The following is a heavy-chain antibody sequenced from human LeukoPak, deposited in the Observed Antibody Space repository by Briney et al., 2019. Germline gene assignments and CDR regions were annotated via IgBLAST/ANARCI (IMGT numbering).Heavy chain of an antibody. J-gene: IGHJ3*02. Sequence: SETLSLTCAVYGGSFSGYYWSWIRQPPGKGLEWIGEINHSGSTNYNPSLKSRVTISVDTSKNQFSLKLSSVTAADTAVYYCAREGYYDSSGYSIDAFDIWSQGTMVTVSS. CDR1: GGSFSGYY. CDR3: AREGYYDSSGYSIDAFDI. V-gene: IGHV4-34*01. D-gene: IGHD3-22*01. CDR2: INHSGST.